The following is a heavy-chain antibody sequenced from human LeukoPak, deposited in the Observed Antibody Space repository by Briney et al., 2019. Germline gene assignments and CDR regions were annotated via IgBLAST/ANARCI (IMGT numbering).Heavy chain of an antibody. CDR2: INPNSGRT. D-gene: IGHD6-13*01. J-gene: IGHJ4*02. CDR3: ARGRSGFAAAVTYED. Sequence: ASVKVSCKASGYTFTSSVINWVRQAAGQGLEWMGWINPNSGRTGYAQKFQGRVTMTANTSISTAYMELSSLRFDDTAVYYCARGRSGFAAAVTYEDWGQGTLITVSS. CDR1: GYTFTSSV. V-gene: IGHV1-8*01.